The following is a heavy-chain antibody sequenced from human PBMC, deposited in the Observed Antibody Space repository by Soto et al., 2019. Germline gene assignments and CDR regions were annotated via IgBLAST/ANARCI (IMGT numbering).Heavy chain of an antibody. Sequence: ETLSLTCTVSGASISGFYWSWIRKSAGKGLEWIGRIYATGTTDYNPSLKSRVMMSVDTSKKQFSLKLRSVTAADTAVYYCVRDGTKTLRDWFDPWGQGMSVTVSS. CDR3: VRDGTKTLRDWFDP. CDR2: IYATGTT. D-gene: IGHD1-1*01. J-gene: IGHJ5*02. V-gene: IGHV4-4*07. CDR1: GASISGFY.